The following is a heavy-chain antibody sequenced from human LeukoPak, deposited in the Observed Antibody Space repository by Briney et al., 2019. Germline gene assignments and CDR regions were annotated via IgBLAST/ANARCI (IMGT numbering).Heavy chain of an antibody. V-gene: IGHV4-59*08. J-gene: IGHJ5*02. CDR3: ARHYYDSSGYYTSRVDWFDP. Sequence: SETLSLTCTVSGGSISSYYWSWIRQPPGKGLEWIGYIYYSGSTNYNPSLKSRVTISVDTSKNQFSLKLSSVTAADTAVYYCARHYYDSSGYYTSRVDWFDPWGQGTLVTVSP. CDR1: GGSISSYY. D-gene: IGHD3-22*01. CDR2: IYYSGST.